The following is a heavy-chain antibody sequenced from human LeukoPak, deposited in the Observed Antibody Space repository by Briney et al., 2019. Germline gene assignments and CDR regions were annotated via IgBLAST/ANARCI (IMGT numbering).Heavy chain of an antibody. J-gene: IGHJ4*02. V-gene: IGHV4-4*07. CDR3: ARGLRYYDSSGYYDY. CDR1: VVSMNGYY. D-gene: IGHD3-22*01. CDR2: VDSSGNT. Sequence: SETLSLTCSVSVVSMNGYYWSWLRQSAGNRLEWLGHVDSSGNTNYNPSLKSRVTISVDTSKNQFSLKLSSVTAADTAVYYCARGLRYYDSSGYYDYWGQGTLVTVSS.